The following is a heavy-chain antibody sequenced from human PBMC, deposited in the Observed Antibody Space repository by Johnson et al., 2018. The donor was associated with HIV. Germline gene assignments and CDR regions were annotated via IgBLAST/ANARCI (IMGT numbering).Heavy chain of an antibody. CDR1: GLIFSDYY. Sequence: QVQLVESGGGLVKPGGSLRLSCAASGLIFSDYYMSWIRQAPGKGLEWVSSISGSSSAIYYADSVKGRFIISRDNSKKTLDLQTNSLRAEDTAVYYCARDLIKQQFLEWLSEGYGVFDIWGQGTMVTVSS. J-gene: IGHJ3*02. CDR3: ARDLIKQQFLEWLSEGYGVFDI. CDR2: ISGSSSAI. D-gene: IGHD3-3*01. V-gene: IGHV3-11*04.